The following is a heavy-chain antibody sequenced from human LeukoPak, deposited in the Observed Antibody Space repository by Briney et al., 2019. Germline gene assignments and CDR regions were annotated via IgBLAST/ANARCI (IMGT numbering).Heavy chain of an antibody. Sequence: ASVKVSYKASGYTFTSYGISWVRQAPGQGREGMGWISAYNGNTNYAQKLQGRVTMTTDTSTSTAYMELRSLRSDDTAVYYCARCYGDYGGLYYFDYWGQGTLVTVSS. V-gene: IGHV1-18*01. CDR2: ISAYNGNT. CDR3: ARCYGDYGGLYYFDY. CDR1: GYTFTSYG. J-gene: IGHJ4*02. D-gene: IGHD4-17*01.